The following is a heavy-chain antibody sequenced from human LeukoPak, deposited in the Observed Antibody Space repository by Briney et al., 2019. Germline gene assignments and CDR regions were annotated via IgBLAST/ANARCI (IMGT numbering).Heavy chain of an antibody. CDR3: AELGITMIGGV. D-gene: IGHD3-10*02. CDR2: ISSSGSTR. CDR1: GFTFSSYS. V-gene: IGHV3-48*04. J-gene: IGHJ6*04. Sequence: PTGGSLRLSCAASGFTFSSYSMNWVRQAPGKGLEWVSYISSSGSTRYYADSVKGRFTISRDNAKNSLYLQMNSLRAEDTAVYYCAELGITMIGGVWGKGTTVTISS.